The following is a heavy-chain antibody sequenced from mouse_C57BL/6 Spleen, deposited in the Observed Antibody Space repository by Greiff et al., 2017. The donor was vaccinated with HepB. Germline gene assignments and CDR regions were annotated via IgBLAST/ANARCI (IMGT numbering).Heavy chain of an antibody. Sequence: QVQLKQPGAELVMPGASVKLSCKASGYTFTSYWMHWVKQRPGQGLEWIGEIDPSDSYTNYNQKFKGKSTLTVDKSSSTAYMQLSSLTSEDAAVYYCARGPTVVSYFDYWGQGTTLTVSS. CDR2: IDPSDSYT. CDR3: ARGPTVVSYFDY. J-gene: IGHJ2*01. V-gene: IGHV1-69*01. CDR1: GYTFTSYW. D-gene: IGHD1-1*01.